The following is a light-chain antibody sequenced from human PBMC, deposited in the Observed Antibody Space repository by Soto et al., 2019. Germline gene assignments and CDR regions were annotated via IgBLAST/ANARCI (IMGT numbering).Light chain of an antibody. CDR1: QSVLYSSNNKNY. CDR2: WAS. CDR3: QQYYSTSFT. Sequence: DIVMTQSPDSLAVSLGERATINCKSSQSVLYSSNNKNYLAWYQQKPGQPPKLLIYWASTRESGVPDRFSGRGSGTDFTLTISSLQAEDVAVYYCQQYYSTSFTFGPGTKVYIK. V-gene: IGKV4-1*01. J-gene: IGKJ3*01.